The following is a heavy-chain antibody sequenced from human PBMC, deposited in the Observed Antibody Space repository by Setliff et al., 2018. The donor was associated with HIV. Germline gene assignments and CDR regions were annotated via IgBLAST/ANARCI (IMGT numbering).Heavy chain of an antibody. CDR1: GFTFSDHY. CDR3: ARVAVVVPAAMDF. CDR2: ARKKVNSYTT. Sequence: PGGSLRLSCAVSGFTFSDHYMDWVRQAPGKGLEWVARARKKVNSYTTEYAASVKGRFAISRDDSKNSLYLQMNSLKTEDTAVYYCARVAVVVPAAMDFWGQGTLVTVSS. D-gene: IGHD2-2*01. J-gene: IGHJ4*02. V-gene: IGHV3-72*01.